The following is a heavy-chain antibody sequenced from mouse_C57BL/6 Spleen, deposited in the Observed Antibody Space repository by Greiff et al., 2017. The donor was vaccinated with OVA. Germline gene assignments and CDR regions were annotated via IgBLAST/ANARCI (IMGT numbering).Heavy chain of an antibody. CDR1: GFTFSDYG. V-gene: IGHV5-17*01. CDR2: ISSGSSTI. D-gene: IGHD1-1*01. CDR3: ARGDHYYGSSYDWYFDV. J-gene: IGHJ1*03. Sequence: EVQGVESGGGLVKPGGSLKLSCAASGFTFSDYGMHWVRQAPEKGLEWVAYISSGSSTIYYADTVKGRFTISRDNAKNTLFLQMTSLRSEDTAMYYCARGDHYYGSSYDWYFDVWGTGTTVTVSS.